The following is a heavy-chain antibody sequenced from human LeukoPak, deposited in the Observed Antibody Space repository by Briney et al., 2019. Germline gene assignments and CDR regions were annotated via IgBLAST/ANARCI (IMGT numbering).Heavy chain of an antibody. D-gene: IGHD6-13*01. CDR2: IKEDGSEK. CDR3: ARVGSSWYVVDP. Sequence: GGSLRLSCAASGFTFSSYWMTWVRQAPGKGLEWVANIKEDGSEKYYVDSVKGRFTISRDNAKNSLYLQMNSLRAEDTAVYYCARVGSSWYVVDPRGQGTLVTVSS. CDR1: GFTFSSYW. V-gene: IGHV3-7*01. J-gene: IGHJ5*02.